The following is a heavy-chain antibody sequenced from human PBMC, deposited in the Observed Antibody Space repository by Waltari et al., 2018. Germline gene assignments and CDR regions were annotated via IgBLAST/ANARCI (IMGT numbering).Heavy chain of an antibody. CDR2: LYYSGST. D-gene: IGHD5-12*01. CDR3: ARNPLWSGYDMA. V-gene: IGHV4-39*01. CDR1: GGSISSSSYY. Sequence: QLQLQESGPGLVKPSETLSLTCTVSGGSISSSSYYWGWIRQPPGKGLEWIGSLYYSGSTYYNPSLKSRVTISVDTSKNQFSLKLSSVTAADTAVYYCARNPLWSGYDMAWGQGTMVTVSS. J-gene: IGHJ3*01.